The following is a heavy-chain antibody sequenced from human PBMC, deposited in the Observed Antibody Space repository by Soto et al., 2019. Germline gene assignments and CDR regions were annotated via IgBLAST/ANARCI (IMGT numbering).Heavy chain of an antibody. CDR2: IIPIFGTA. D-gene: IGHD6-19*01. CDR3: ARGTAPVAEVYYYYYGMDV. CDR1: GGTFSSYA. V-gene: IGHV1-69*01. Sequence: QVQLVQSGAEVKKPGSSVKVSCKASGGTFSSYAISWVRQAPGQGLEWMGGIIPIFGTANYAQKFQGRVTITADESTSTAYMELSSLRSEDTAVYYCARGTAPVAEVYYYYYGMDVWGQGTTVTVSS. J-gene: IGHJ6*02.